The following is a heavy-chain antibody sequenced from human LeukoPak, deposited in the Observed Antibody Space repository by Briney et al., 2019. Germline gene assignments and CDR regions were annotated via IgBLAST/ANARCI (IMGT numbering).Heavy chain of an antibody. CDR3: AKVTGRQQLIELFNY. CDR1: GFTFSRHG. Sequence: GRSLRLSCAASGFTFSRHGIHWVRQAPGKGLEWVAVISYDGSNKYYADSVKGRFTISRDNSQNTLYLQMNNLRPEDTAMYYCAKVTGRQQLIELFNYWGQGTRVAVSP. V-gene: IGHV3-30*18. CDR2: ISYDGSNK. D-gene: IGHD3-10*01. J-gene: IGHJ4*02.